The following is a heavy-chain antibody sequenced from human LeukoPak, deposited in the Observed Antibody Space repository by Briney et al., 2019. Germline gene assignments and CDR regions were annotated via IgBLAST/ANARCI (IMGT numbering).Heavy chain of an antibody. CDR1: GGSVSSGSYY. CDR2: IYYSGST. J-gene: IGHJ4*02. V-gene: IGHV4-61*01. D-gene: IGHD3-10*01. CDR3: ARELLWFGIFDY. Sequence: SETLSLTCTVSGGSVSSGSYYWSWIRQPPGKGLEWIGYIYYSGSTNYNPSLKSRVTISVDTSKNQFSLKLSSVTAADTAVYYCARELLWFGIFDYWGRGTLVTVSS.